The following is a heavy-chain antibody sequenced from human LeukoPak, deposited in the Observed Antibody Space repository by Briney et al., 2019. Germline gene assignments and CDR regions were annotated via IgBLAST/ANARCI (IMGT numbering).Heavy chain of an antibody. D-gene: IGHD3-22*01. Sequence: GESLKISCKGSGYSFTSYWIGWVRQMPGKGLEWMGIIYPGDSDTRYSPSFQGQVTISADKSISTAYLQWSSLKASDTAMYYCARRLRPHYYDSSGYDSLFDYWGQGTLVTVSS. V-gene: IGHV5-51*01. CDR1: GYSFTSYW. J-gene: IGHJ4*02. CDR2: IYPGDSDT. CDR3: ARRLRPHYYDSSGYDSLFDY.